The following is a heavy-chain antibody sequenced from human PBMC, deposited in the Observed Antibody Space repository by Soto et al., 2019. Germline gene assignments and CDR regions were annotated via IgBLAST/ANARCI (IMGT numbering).Heavy chain of an antibody. CDR1: GFTLSGYW. Sequence: EVQLVESGGGLVQPGGSLRLTCAASGFTLSGYWMSWVRQAPGKGLEWVANVKQDGSNKYYVDSVKGRFTISRDNAKNLLYLQMNRLRVEDTAVYYCARGGGNFDQWGQGTLVTVSS. V-gene: IGHV3-7*04. CDR3: ARGGGNFDQ. CDR2: VKQDGSNK. D-gene: IGHD3-16*01. J-gene: IGHJ4*02.